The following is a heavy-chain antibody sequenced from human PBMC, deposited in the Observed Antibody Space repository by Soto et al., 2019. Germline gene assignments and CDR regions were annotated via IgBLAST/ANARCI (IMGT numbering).Heavy chain of an antibody. CDR2: IYYSGST. D-gene: IGHD2-21*02. Sequence: SETLSLTCTVSGGSISSGGYYWSWIRQHPGKGLEWIGYIYYSGSTYYNPSPKSRVTISVDTSKNQFSLKLSSVTAADTAVYYCARVRCGGDCFTLGWFDPWGQGTLVTVSS. J-gene: IGHJ5*02. CDR1: GGSISSGGYY. V-gene: IGHV4-31*03. CDR3: ARVRCGGDCFTLGWFDP.